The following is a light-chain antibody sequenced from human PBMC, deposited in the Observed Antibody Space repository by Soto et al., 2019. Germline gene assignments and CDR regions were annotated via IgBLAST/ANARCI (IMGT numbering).Light chain of an antibody. CDR3: ALYTSSSTYV. CDR2: EVT. V-gene: IGLV2-18*01. CDR1: SSDVGSYNR. J-gene: IGLJ1*01. Sequence: QSALTQPPSVSGSPGQSVTISCTANSSDVGSYNRVSWYQQPPCTAPKLMIYEVTNRPSGVPDRFSVSKSGNTASLTISGLQAEDEADYYCALYTSSSTYVFGTGTKVTVL.